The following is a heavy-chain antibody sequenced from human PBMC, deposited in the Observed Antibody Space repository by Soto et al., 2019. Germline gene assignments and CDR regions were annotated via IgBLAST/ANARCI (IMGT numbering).Heavy chain of an antibody. CDR1: GGSFNGYY. CDR2: INYSGST. Sequence: SETMSLTCAVYGGSFNGYYWSWIRQPPGKGLQWIGEINYSGSTNYNPSLKSRVTMSVDTSKNQFSLKLTSVTAADTAVYYCARVDLPTTYYYDYWGQGTPVTVSS. V-gene: IGHV4-34*01. D-gene: IGHD1-1*01. J-gene: IGHJ4*02. CDR3: ARVDLPTTYYYDY.